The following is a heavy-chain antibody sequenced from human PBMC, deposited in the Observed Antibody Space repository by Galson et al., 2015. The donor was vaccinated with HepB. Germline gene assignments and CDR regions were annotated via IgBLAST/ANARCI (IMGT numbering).Heavy chain of an antibody. J-gene: IGHJ4*02. CDR1: GFTFDGYA. CDR3: AKDISTVTGGPFDY. D-gene: IGHD4-17*01. CDR2: ISWNSGSI. Sequence: SLRLSCAASGFTFDGYAMHWVRQAPGKGLEWVSGISWNSGSIGYADSVKGRFTISRDNAKNSLYLQMNSLKPEDTALYYCAKDISTVTGGPFDYWGLGTLVTVSS. V-gene: IGHV3-9*01.